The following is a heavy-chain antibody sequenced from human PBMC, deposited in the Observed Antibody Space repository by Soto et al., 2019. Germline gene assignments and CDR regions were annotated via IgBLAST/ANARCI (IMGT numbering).Heavy chain of an antibody. CDR2: ISAYNGNT. CDR1: GYTFTSYG. CDR3: ARDSPPVDY. J-gene: IGHJ4*02. Sequence: QVQLVQSGAEVKKPGASVKVSCKASGYTFTSYGISWVRQAPGQGLEWMGWISAYNGNTNYAQKLQGRITITTDTSTSPAYMERRSLRSADPAVYYCARDSPPVDYWGQGTLVTVSS. V-gene: IGHV1-18*01.